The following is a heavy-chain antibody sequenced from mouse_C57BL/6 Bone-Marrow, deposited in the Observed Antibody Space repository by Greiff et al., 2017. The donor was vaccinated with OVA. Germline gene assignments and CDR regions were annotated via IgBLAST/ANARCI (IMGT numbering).Heavy chain of an antibody. Sequence: QVQLQQSGPELVKPGASVKISCKASGYAFSSSWMNWVKQRPGKGLEWIGRIYPGDGDTNYNGKFKGKATLTADKSSSTAYMQLSSLTSEDSAVYFCARYAGYYDWFAYWGQGTLVTVSA. J-gene: IGHJ3*01. V-gene: IGHV1-82*01. CDR3: ARYAGYYDWFAY. CDR2: IYPGDGDT. CDR1: GYAFSSSW. D-gene: IGHD2-3*01.